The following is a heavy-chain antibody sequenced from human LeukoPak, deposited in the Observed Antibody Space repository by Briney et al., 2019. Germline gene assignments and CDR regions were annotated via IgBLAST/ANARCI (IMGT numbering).Heavy chain of an antibody. J-gene: IGHJ4*02. Sequence: ASVKVSCKASADMFTRFDINWVRQAPGQGGEGVGWMSPNSGYTGYAQKFQDRVTMTRDTSISTAYMELSSLRSEDTAVYYCARGPPKWGFDYWGQGTLVIVSS. V-gene: IGHV1-8*01. CDR2: MSPNSGYT. CDR3: ARGPPKWGFDY. CDR1: ADMFTRFD. D-gene: IGHD7-27*01.